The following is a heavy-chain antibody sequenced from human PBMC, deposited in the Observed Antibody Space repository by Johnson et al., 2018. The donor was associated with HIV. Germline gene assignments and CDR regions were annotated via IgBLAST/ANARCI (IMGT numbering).Heavy chain of an antibody. CDR1: GFTVSSNY. CDR2: IYSGGST. J-gene: IGHJ3*02. V-gene: IGHV3-66*01. CDR3: AKEDGYSYGSDAFDI. D-gene: IGHD5-18*01. Sequence: VQLVESGGGVVQPGRSLRLSCAASGFTVSSNYMSWVRQAPGKGLEWVSVIYSGGSTYYADSVKGRFTISRDNSKNTLYLQMNSLRAEDTAGYYCAKEDGYSYGSDAFDIWGQGTMVTVSS.